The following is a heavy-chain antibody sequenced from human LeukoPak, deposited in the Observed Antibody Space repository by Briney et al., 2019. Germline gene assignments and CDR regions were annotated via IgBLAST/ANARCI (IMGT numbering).Heavy chain of an antibody. Sequence: GGSLRLFCAASGFTVSSSYMSWVRQAPGKGLEWVSVIYNGDGTDYADSVKGRFTISRDKSKNTLYLQMNSLRAEDTAVYYCARYRRGTYSVYGMDVWGQGATVIVSS. V-gene: IGHV3-53*01. D-gene: IGHD1-26*01. J-gene: IGHJ6*02. CDR2: IYNGDGT. CDR1: GFTVSSSY. CDR3: ARYRRGTYSVYGMDV.